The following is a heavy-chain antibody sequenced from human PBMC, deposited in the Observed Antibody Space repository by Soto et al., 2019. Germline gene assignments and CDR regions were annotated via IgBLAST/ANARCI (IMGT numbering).Heavy chain of an antibody. Sequence: QVQLQQWGAGLLKPSETLSLTCAVYGGSFSGYYWSWIRQPPGKGLEWIGEINHSGSTNYNPSLKSRVTISVDTSKNQFSLKLSSVTAADTAVYYCARRGPLIAAALCNWFDPWGQGTLVTVSS. D-gene: IGHD6-13*01. CDR2: INHSGST. CDR1: GGSFSGYY. V-gene: IGHV4-34*01. CDR3: ARRGPLIAAALCNWFDP. J-gene: IGHJ5*02.